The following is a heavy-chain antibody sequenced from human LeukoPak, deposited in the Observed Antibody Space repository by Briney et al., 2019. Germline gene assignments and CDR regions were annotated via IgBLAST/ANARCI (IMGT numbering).Heavy chain of an antibody. CDR2: ISYDGSNK. Sequence: GGSLRLSCAASGFTFSSYGMHWVRQAPGKGLEWVAVISYDGSNKYYADSVKGRFTISRDNSKNTLYLQMNSLRAEDTAVYYCAREGARAVVVPAAVFDYWGQGTLVTVSS. D-gene: IGHD2-2*01. J-gene: IGHJ4*02. CDR1: GFTFSSYG. CDR3: AREGARAVVVPAAVFDY. V-gene: IGHV3-30*03.